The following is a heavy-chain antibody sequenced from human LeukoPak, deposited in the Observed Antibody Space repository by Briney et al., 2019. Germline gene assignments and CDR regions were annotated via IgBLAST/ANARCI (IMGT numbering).Heavy chain of an antibody. CDR2: INPNNGGT. Sequence: ASVKVSCKASGYTFTGYYIHWVRQAPGQGLEWMGWINPNNGGTNYAQKFQGRVTMTRDTSISTAYMELNRLTSDDTAVYYCARDKYTGYEAFDYWGQGTPVTVSS. D-gene: IGHD5-12*01. CDR3: ARDKYTGYEAFDY. CDR1: GYTFTGYY. J-gene: IGHJ4*02. V-gene: IGHV1-2*02.